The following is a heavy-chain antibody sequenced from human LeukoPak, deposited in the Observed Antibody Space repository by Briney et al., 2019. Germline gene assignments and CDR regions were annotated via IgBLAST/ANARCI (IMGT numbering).Heavy chain of an antibody. CDR1: GFSFRNSW. Sequence: PGGSLRLSCAASGFSFRNSWMSWVRQAPGKGLEWVANIRQDGNEIYYMDSVKGRFTISRDNAKNSLYLQMNSLRAEDTAVYYCASASIAARPAGRYFDYWGQGTLVTVSS. CDR3: ASASIAARPAGRYFDY. D-gene: IGHD6-6*01. J-gene: IGHJ4*02. CDR2: IRQDGNEI. V-gene: IGHV3-7*01.